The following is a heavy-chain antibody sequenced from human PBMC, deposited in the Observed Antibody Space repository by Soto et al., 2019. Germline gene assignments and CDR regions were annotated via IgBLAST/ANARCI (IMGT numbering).Heavy chain of an antibody. CDR2: INHSGST. Sequence: SETLSLTCAVYGGSFSGYYWSWIRQPPGKGLEWIGEINHSGSTNYNPSLKSRVTISVDTSKNQFSLKLSSVTAADTAVYYCARASEYGGASNWFDPWGQGTLVT. CDR1: GGSFSGYY. J-gene: IGHJ5*02. V-gene: IGHV4-34*01. CDR3: ARASEYGGASNWFDP. D-gene: IGHD2-2*01.